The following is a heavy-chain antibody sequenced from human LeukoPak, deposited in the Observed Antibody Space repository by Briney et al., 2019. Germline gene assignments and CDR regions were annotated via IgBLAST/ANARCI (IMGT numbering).Heavy chain of an antibody. D-gene: IGHD4-17*01. J-gene: IGHJ6*03. V-gene: IGHV4-34*01. Sequence: SETLSLTCAVYGGSFSGYYWSWIRQPPGKGLEWIGEINHSGSTNYNPSLKSRVTISVDTSKNQFSLKLSSVNAADTAVYYCARGRTVPVRPNYYMDVWGKGTTVTVSS. CDR2: INHSGST. CDR3: ARGRTVPVRPNYYMDV. CDR1: GGSFSGYY.